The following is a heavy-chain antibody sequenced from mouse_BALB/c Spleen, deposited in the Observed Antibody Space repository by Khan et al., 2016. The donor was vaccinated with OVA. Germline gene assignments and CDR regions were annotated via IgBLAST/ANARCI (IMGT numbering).Heavy chain of an antibody. CDR3: AKGLWSYYFALDY. D-gene: IGHD1-1*02. CDR1: GFSLTDYG. V-gene: IGHV2-6-5*01. J-gene: IGHJ4*01. Sequence: VQLQESGPGLVAPSQNLSITCTVSGFSLTDYGVSWIRQPPGKGLEWLGVIWGGGTTYYNSALKSRLSIRKDNSKSQVFLKMNSLQTDDTAMYYCAKGLWSYYFALDYWDQGTSVTVSS. CDR2: IWGGGTT.